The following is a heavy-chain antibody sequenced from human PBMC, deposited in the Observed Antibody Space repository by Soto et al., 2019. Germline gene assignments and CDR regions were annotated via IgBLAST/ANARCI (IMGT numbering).Heavy chain of an antibody. V-gene: IGHV4-30-2*01. J-gene: IGHJ4*02. CDR2: IYHSGST. Sequence: QLQLQESGSGLVKPSQTLSLTCAVSGGSISSGGYSWSWIRQPPGKGLEWMGYIYHSGSTYYNPFPKSRFTMSVDRSKNQFSRKLSSVTAADTAVYYWAAGGGLPRYYWGQGTLVTVSS. CDR3: AAGGGLPRYY. D-gene: IGHD5-12*01. CDR1: GGSISSGGYS.